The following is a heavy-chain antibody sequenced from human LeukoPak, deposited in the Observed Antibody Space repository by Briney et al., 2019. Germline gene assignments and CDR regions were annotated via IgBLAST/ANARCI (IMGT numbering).Heavy chain of an antibody. CDR3: ARALDFGGNDFDF. J-gene: IGHJ4*02. CDR1: GYTFTSYY. CDR2: INPSGGST. Sequence: ASVKVSCKASGYTFTSYYMHWVRQAPGQGLEWMGIINPSGGSTTYAQKLQGRVTMTRDTSTSTVYMELSGLRSEDTAVYYCARALDFGGNDFDFWGQGTLVTVSS. D-gene: IGHD4-23*01. V-gene: IGHV1-46*01.